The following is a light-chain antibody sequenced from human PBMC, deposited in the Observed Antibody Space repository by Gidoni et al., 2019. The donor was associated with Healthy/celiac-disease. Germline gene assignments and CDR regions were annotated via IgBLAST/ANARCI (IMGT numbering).Light chain of an antibody. CDR3: SSYTSSSPYV. Sequence: QSALTQPASVSGSPGQSLTISCTGTSSDVGGYNYVSWYQQHPGKAPKLMIYEVSTRPSGVSNRFSGSKSGNTASLTISGLQAEDEADYYCSSYTSSSPYVFGTGTKVTVL. CDR1: SSDVGGYNY. V-gene: IGLV2-14*01. CDR2: EVS. J-gene: IGLJ1*01.